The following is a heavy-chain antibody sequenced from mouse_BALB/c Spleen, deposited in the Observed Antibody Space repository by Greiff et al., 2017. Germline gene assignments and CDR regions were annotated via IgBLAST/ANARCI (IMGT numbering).Heavy chain of an antibody. CDR2: ISSGGST. CDR1: GFTFSSYA. D-gene: IGHD1-1*01. V-gene: IGHV5-6-5*01. Sequence: EVQLVESGGGLVKPGGSLKLSCAASGFTFSSYAMSWVRQTPEKRLEWVASISSGGSTYHPDSVKGRFTISRDNARNILYLQMSSLRSEDTAMYYCARGHYYYGSSNYFDYWGQGTTLTVSS. CDR3: ARGHYYYGSSNYFDY. J-gene: IGHJ2*01.